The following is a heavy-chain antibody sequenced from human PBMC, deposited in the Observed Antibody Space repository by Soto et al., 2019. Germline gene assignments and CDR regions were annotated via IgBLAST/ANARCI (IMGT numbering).Heavy chain of an antibody. CDR1: GGSISSGDYY. Sequence: SETLSLTCTVSGGSISSGDYYWSWIRQPPGKGLEWIGYIYYSGSTNYNPSLKSRVTMSVDTSKNQFSLKLSSVTAADTAVYYCARDLWGYCGTDCYPLDVWGQGTTVTVSS. D-gene: IGHD2-21*02. CDR2: IYYSGST. CDR3: ARDLWGYCGTDCYPLDV. V-gene: IGHV4-61*08. J-gene: IGHJ6*02.